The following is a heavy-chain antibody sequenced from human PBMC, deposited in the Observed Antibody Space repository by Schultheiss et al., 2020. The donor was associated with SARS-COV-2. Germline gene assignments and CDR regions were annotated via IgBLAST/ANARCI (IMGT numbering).Heavy chain of an antibody. CDR2: VYYNGNT. CDR1: GGSISSYY. J-gene: IGHJ4*02. V-gene: IGHV4-59*01. CDR3: ARVGYCRAGFCPLDY. Sequence: SETLSLTCTVSGGSISSYYWSWIRQPPGSGLEWIGYVYYNGNTNYNPSLKSRVTISVDTSKNRFSLNLGSVTATDTAVYYCARVGYCRAGFCPLDYWGQGALVTVS. D-gene: IGHD2-15*01.